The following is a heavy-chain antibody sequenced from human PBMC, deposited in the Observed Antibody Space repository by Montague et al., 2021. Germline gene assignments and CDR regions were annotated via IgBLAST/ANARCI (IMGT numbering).Heavy chain of an antibody. Sequence: SETLSLTCTVPGASITSNIYYWGWIRQSPGKGLEWIGSIYYSGNSFYQPSLKSRITMAVDTSKNQFSLKLSSVTAADTAIYYCARVFSSWYVGWFDPRGQGTLVTVSS. CDR1: GASITSNIYY. CDR3: ARVFSSWYVGWFDP. J-gene: IGHJ5*02. V-gene: IGHV4-39*07. D-gene: IGHD6-13*01. CDR2: IYYSGNS.